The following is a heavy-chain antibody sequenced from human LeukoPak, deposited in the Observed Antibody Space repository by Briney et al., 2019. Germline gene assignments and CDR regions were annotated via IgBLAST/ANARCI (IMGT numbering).Heavy chain of an antibody. V-gene: IGHV3-7*03. CDR3: ARAQIPYYDILTGYYHGIAFDT. J-gene: IGHJ3*02. CDR1: GFTFSSYA. CDR2: IKQDGSEK. Sequence: GGSLRLSCAASGFTFSSYAMHWVRQAPGKGLEWVANIKQDGSEKYYVDSVKGRFTISRDNAKNSLYLQMNSLRAEDTAVYYCARAQIPYYDILTGYYHGIAFDTWGQGTMVTVSS. D-gene: IGHD3-9*01.